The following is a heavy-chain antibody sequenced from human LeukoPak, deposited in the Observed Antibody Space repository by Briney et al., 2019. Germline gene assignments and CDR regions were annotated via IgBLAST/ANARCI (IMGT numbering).Heavy chain of an antibody. CDR2: IYYSGST. J-gene: IGHJ4*02. V-gene: IGHV4-39*01. CDR1: NGSISSSRYY. Sequence: SETLSLTCTVSNGSISSSRYYWAWIRQPPGKGLEWIGSIYYSGSTHYNPSQKSRVTISVDTSKNQFFLRLSSGTAADTAVYYCARNENSGWGYFDYWGQGTLVTVSS. D-gene: IGHD5-12*01. CDR3: ARNENSGWGYFDY.